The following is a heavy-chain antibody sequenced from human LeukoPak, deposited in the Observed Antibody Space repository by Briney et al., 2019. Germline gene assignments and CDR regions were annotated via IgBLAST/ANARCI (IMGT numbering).Heavy chain of an antibody. V-gene: IGHV1-2*02. J-gene: IGHJ4*02. CDR1: GYTFTGYY. Sequence: ASVSLSCKASGYTFTGYYMLWVRQAPGQGLEWMGWINPNSGGADSGQKYQGRVTMTKDTSISTAYMELSRLTSDDTAIYYCASGYDWGLYWGQGNPFSVSS. CDR3: ASGYDWGLY. D-gene: IGHD5-12*01. CDR2: INPNSGGA.